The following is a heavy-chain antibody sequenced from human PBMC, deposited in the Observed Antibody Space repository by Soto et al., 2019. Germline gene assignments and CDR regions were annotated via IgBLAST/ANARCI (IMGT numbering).Heavy chain of an antibody. D-gene: IGHD3-10*01. CDR2: IYYSGST. CDR3: ASTPDYGSGSYPPYDYYYGIDV. V-gene: IGHV4-39*01. Sequence: QLQLQESGPGLVKPSETLSLTCTVSGGSISSSSYYWGWIRQPPGKGLEWIGSIYYSGSTYYNQSHKTRKTITVETYKVNIPLKLSSVTAADTTVYYSASTPDYGSGSYPPYDYYYGIDVGGQETTVTVSS. J-gene: IGHJ6*02. CDR1: GGSISSSSYY.